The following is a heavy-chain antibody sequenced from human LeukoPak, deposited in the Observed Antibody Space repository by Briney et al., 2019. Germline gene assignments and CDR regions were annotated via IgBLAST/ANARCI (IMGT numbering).Heavy chain of an antibody. CDR3: ARDSYIMYYYDSSGYYYFDY. Sequence: GGSLRLSCAASGFTFSNYWMSWVRQAPGKGLEWVAKIKQDGSEKYYVDSVKGRFTISRDNAKNSLYLQMNSLRAEDTAVYYCARDSYIMYYYDSSGYYYFDYWGQGTLVTVS. D-gene: IGHD3-22*01. CDR1: GFTFSNYW. V-gene: IGHV3-7*01. J-gene: IGHJ4*02. CDR2: IKQDGSEK.